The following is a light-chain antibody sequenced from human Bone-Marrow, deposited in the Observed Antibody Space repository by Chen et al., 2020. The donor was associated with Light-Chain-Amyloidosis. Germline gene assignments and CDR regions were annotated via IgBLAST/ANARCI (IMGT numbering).Light chain of an antibody. CDR2: RDT. V-gene: IGLV3-25*02. Sequence: SYELTQPPSVSVSPGQTARITCSGDDLPTKYAYWYQQKPGQAPVLVIHRDTERPAGISERFSGSSSGTTATLTSRGVQAEEEADYHCQSADSSGTYEVIFGGGTKLTVL. CDR3: QSADSSGTYEVI. J-gene: IGLJ2*01. CDR1: DLPTKY.